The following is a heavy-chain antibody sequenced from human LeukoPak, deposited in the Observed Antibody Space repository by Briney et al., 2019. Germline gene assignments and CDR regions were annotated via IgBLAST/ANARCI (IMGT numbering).Heavy chain of an antibody. CDR1: GYRFTDYY. Sequence: ASVKVSCKASGYRFTDYYVHWVRQAPGQGLEWMAWINPNGGTTNYAQKFQGRVTMTRDTSISTAYMELSRLRSDDTAVYYCARMRATITMVRGVITRELDYWGQGTLVTVSS. D-gene: IGHD3-10*01. CDR2: INPNGGTT. CDR3: ARMRATITMVRGVITRELDY. J-gene: IGHJ4*02. V-gene: IGHV1-2*02.